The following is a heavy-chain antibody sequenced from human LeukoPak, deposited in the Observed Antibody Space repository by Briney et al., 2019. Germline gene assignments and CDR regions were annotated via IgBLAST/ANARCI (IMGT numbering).Heavy chain of an antibody. CDR1: GFTCSSYW. CDR3: ARGRTAPAVFDY. J-gene: IGHJ4*02. D-gene: IGHD2-8*02. Sequence: GGSLRLSCAASGFTCSSYWMSWVRQAPGKGLEWVANIKQDGSEKYYVDSVKGRFTISRDNAKNSLYLQMNSLRAADTAVSYCARGRTAPAVFDYWGQGTLVTVSS. V-gene: IGHV3-7*01. CDR2: IKQDGSEK.